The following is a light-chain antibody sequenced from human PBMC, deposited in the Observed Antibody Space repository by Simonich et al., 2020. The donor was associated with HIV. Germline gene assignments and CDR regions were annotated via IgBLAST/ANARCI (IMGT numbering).Light chain of an antibody. Sequence: QSALTQPASVSGSPGQSITISCTGNSSDVGGYNYVSWYQQHPGKAPKLVIYDFSNRPSGVSNRFSGSKAGKTASLTISGLQAEDEADYYCSSYTSSSTWVFGGGTKLTVL. J-gene: IGLJ3*02. V-gene: IGLV2-14*03. CDR2: DFS. CDR3: SSYTSSSTWV. CDR1: SSDVGGYNY.